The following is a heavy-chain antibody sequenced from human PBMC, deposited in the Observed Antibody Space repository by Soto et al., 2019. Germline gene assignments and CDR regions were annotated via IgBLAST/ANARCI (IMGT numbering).Heavy chain of an antibody. Sequence: ASVKVSCKASGYTFTSYGISWVRHAPGQGLEWMGWISAYNGNTNYAQKLQGRVTMTTDTSTSTAYMELRSLRSDDTAVHYCARDLRSARDYYDSSGYYYFDYWGQGTLVTVSS. J-gene: IGHJ4*02. CDR1: GYTFTSYG. V-gene: IGHV1-18*01. D-gene: IGHD3-22*01. CDR2: ISAYNGNT. CDR3: ARDLRSARDYYDSSGYYYFDY.